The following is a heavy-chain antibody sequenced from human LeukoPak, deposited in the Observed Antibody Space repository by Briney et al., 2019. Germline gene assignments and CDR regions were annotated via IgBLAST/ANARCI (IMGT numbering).Heavy chain of an antibody. J-gene: IGHJ6*03. CDR1: GGPMSNYY. CDR2: ISYTGST. CDR3: ARLQSANHDNGYYTGGFYYMDV. V-gene: IGHV4-59*08. Sequence: PSETLSLTCSVSGGPMSNYYWGWIRQPPGKGLEWIGYISYTGSTSYNPSLKSRVDIFLETPRNQFSLEVTSVIAADTAIYYCARLQSANHDNGYYTGGFYYMDVWGKGTTVTVSS. D-gene: IGHD4-17*01.